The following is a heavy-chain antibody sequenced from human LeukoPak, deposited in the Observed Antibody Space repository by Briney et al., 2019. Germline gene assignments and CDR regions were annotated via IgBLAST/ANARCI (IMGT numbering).Heavy chain of an antibody. J-gene: IGHJ4*02. CDR3: VRQSGSVYVPVDY. CDR2: IFYAGST. CDR1: GASISSSSYY. V-gene: IGHV4-39*01. D-gene: IGHD3-10*02. Sequence: PSETLSLTCTVSGASISSSSYYWGWIRQPPGKGLEWIGTIFYAGSTYYNPSLKSRVTMSVDTSKNQFSLKLNSVTAADTAVNYCVRQSGSVYVPVDYWGQGTLVTVSS.